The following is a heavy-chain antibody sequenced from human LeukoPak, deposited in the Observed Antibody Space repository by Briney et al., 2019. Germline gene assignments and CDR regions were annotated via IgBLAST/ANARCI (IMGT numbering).Heavy chain of an antibody. CDR3: AKDGSTWRDPGAF. CDR2: FSFDGGST. CDR1: GFTFSNFP. J-gene: IGHJ4*02. D-gene: IGHD7-27*01. Sequence: PGGSLRLSCSASGFTFSNFPMHWVRQAPGKGLEYVSAFSFDGGSTYYADSVRGRFTISRDNSKNTLSLQMGSLRAEDTAVYYCAKDGSTWRDPGAFWGQGALVTVSS. V-gene: IGHV3-64D*09.